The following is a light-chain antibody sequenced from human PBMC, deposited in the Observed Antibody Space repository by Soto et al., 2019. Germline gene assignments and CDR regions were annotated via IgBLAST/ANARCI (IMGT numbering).Light chain of an antibody. J-gene: IGLJ1*01. CDR1: SSDVGGYNY. CDR3: SSYTSSNTYV. V-gene: IGLV2-14*01. Sequence: ALTQPASVSGSPGQSITISCTGTSSDVGGYNYVSWYQQHPGKAPKLMIYDVSNRLSGVSNRFSGSKSGNTASLTISGLQAEDEADYYCSSYTSSNTYVFGTGTKVTVL. CDR2: DVS.